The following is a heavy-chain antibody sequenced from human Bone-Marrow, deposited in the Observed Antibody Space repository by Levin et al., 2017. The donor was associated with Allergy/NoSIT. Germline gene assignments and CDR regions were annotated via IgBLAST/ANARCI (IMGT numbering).Heavy chain of an antibody. J-gene: IGHJ5*02. CDR1: GYTFTSHW. V-gene: IGHV5-51*01. CDR2: IYPGDSDT. Sequence: GESLKISCQASGYTFTSHWIGWVRQVPGQGLEWVGMIYPGDSDTTYNPLFQGHITISADKSVNTAFLQWSSLRDSDTAIYYCVRRNYDRLTPYNTREPHNWFDPWGQGALVTVSS. D-gene: IGHD3-3*01. CDR3: VRRNYDRLTPYNTREPHNWFDP.